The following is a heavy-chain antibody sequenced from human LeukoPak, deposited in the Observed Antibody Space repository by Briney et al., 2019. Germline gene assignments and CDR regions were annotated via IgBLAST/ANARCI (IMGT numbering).Heavy chain of an antibody. V-gene: IGHV4-39*07. CDR3: ARDILATSIAAPYY. Sequence: SQTLSLTCTVSGGSISSSTYYWGWIRQPPGKGLEWIGSIFYSGRTYYNPSLKSRVTMSVDTSKNQFSLRLSSVNAADTAVYYCARDILATSIAAPYYWGQGTLVTVSS. J-gene: IGHJ4*02. D-gene: IGHD6-13*01. CDR2: IFYSGRT. CDR1: GGSISSSTYY.